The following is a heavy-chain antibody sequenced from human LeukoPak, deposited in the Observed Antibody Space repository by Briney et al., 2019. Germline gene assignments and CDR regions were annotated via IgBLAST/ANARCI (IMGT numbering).Heavy chain of an antibody. CDR1: GCTFSSYW. J-gene: IGHJ4*02. CDR3: AKGPSGSGKVGLVY. V-gene: IGHV3-7*01. Sequence: GGSLRLSCAGSGCTFSSYWMSWVRQAPGKGLEWVDNIKQDGSEKYYVDSVKGRFTISRVNAKNSLYLQMNSLRAEDTAVYYCAKGPSGSGKVGLVYWGQRTLVTVSS. D-gene: IGHD1-26*01. CDR2: IKQDGSEK.